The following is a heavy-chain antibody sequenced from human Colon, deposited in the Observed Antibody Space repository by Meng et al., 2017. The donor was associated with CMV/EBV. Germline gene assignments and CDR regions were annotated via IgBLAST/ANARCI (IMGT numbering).Heavy chain of an antibody. CDR2: ISLGDGIT. D-gene: IGHD5-18*01. CDR3: TREPADTGCFDY. Sequence: CRSYGYTFPGYYFPWVRQAPGQGLEWMGLISLGDGITSYAQKFKGRVSVTRDTSTSTVYMGLSGLTSDDTAVYYCTREPADTGCFDYWGQGTLVTVSS. CDR1: GYTFPGYY. J-gene: IGHJ4*02. V-gene: IGHV1-46*01.